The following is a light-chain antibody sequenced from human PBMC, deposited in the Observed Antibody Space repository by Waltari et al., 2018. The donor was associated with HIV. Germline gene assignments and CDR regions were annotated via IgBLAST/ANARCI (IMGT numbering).Light chain of an antibody. V-gene: IGLV1-47*01. CDR1: TSNVKNNY. CDR3: GVWDDRLSGRL. Sequence: QSVLAQPRSVSGTPGQTGNISCSGSTSNVKNNYVYWYQQVTGVAPKLLIYRNCLRPAGVPARCSGSKSGTSASLAISGRRTEGEAEYYCGVWDDRLSGRLFGGGTKVTVL. J-gene: IGLJ2*01. CDR2: RNC.